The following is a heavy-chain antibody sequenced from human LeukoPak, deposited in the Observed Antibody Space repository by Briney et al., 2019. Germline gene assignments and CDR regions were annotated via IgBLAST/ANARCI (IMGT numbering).Heavy chain of an antibody. D-gene: IGHD2-15*01. V-gene: IGHV4-31*03. CDR3: ARVGGCSGGSCYFDY. CDR2: IYYSGST. J-gene: IGHJ4*02. CDR1: GGSISSGGYY. Sequence: SRTLSLTCTVSGGSISSGGYYWSWIRQHPGKGLEWIGYIYYSGSTYYNPSLKSRVTISVDTSKNQFSLKLSSVTAADTAVYYCARVGGCSGGSCYFDYWGQGTLVTVYS.